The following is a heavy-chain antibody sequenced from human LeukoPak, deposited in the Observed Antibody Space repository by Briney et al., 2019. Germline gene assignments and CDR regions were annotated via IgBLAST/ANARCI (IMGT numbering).Heavy chain of an antibody. J-gene: IGHJ4*02. CDR3: ARDVEMATITFVDY. CDR1: GFTFSSYA. CDR2: ISYDGSNK. Sequence: GGSLRLSCAASGFTFSSYAMHWVRQAPRKGLEWVAVISYDGSNKYYADSVKGRFTISRDNSKNTLYLQMNSLRAEDTAVYYCARDVEMATITFVDYWGQGTLVTVSS. D-gene: IGHD5-24*01. V-gene: IGHV3-30*04.